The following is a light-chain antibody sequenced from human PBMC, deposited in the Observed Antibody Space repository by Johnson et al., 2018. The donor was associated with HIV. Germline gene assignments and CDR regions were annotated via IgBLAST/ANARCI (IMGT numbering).Light chain of an antibody. CDR1: SSNIGNNY. J-gene: IGLJ1*01. Sequence: QSVLTQPPSVSAAPGQKVTISCSGSSSNIGNNYVSWYQQLPGTAPKLLIYDNNKRPSGIPDRFSGSKSGTSATLGITGLQTGDEADYYCGTWDSSLSVYVVGHGTKVTVL. V-gene: IGLV1-51*01. CDR2: DNN. CDR3: GTWDSSLSVYV.